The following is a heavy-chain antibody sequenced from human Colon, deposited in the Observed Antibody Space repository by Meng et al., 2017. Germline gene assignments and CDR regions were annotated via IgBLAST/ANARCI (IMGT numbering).Heavy chain of an antibody. J-gene: IGHJ3*02. Sequence: GESLKISCAASGFTFSSYEMNWVRQAPGKGLEWVSYISSSGSTIYYADSVKGRFTISRDNAKNSLYLQMNSLRAEDKAVYYCARERSVARPADAFDIWGQGTMVTVSS. CDR3: ARERSVARPADAFDI. V-gene: IGHV3-48*03. CDR1: GFTFSSYE. CDR2: ISSSGSTI. D-gene: IGHD5/OR15-5a*01.